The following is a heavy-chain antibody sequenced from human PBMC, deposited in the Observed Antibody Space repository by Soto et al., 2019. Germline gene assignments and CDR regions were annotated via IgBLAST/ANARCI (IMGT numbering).Heavy chain of an antibody. CDR1: GGPISSYY. V-gene: IGHV4-59*08. Sequence: SETLSLTCTVSGGPISSYYWSWIRQPPGKGLEWIGYIYYSGSTNYNPSLKSRVTISVDTSKNQFSLKLSSVTAADTAVYYCARLRGAIFGVVIAVDDAFDIWGQGTMVTVSS. CDR3: ARLRGAIFGVVIAVDDAFDI. J-gene: IGHJ3*02. D-gene: IGHD3-3*01. CDR2: IYYSGST.